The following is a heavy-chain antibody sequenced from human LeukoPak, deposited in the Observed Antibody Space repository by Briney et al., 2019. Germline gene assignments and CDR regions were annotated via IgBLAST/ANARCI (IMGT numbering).Heavy chain of an antibody. Sequence: SQTLSLTCDISGDSVSSNGASWTWIRQSPSRGLEWLGRTYYRSKWYNDCAVSVKSRISINPDTSKNQFSLQMNSVTPEDTAVYYCARETDFGVVTNWGQGTLVTVSS. D-gene: IGHD3-3*01. CDR3: ARETDFGVVTN. CDR1: GDSVSSNGAS. J-gene: IGHJ4*02. CDR2: TYYRSKWYN. V-gene: IGHV6-1*01.